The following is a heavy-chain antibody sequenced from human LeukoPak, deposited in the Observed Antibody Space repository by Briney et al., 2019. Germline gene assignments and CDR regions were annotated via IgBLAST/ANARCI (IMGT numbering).Heavy chain of an antibody. CDR1: GGSISSSSSY. CDR2: IYYSGST. J-gene: IGHJ6*03. CDR3: ARRYSYYYYYMDV. Sequence: SETLSLTCTVSGGSISSSSSYWGWIRQPPGKGLEWIGSIYYSGSTYYNPSLKSRVTISVDTSKNQFSLKLSSVTAADTAVYYCARRYSYYYYYMDVWGKGTTVTVSS. V-gene: IGHV4-39*07.